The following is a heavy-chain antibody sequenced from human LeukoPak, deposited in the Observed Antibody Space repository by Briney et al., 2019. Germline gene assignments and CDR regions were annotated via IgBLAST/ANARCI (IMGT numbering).Heavy chain of an antibody. V-gene: IGHV4-59*08. J-gene: IGHJ4*02. Sequence: SETLSLTCTVSGGSISSYYWSWIRQPPGKGLEWIGYIYYSGSTNCNPSLKSRVTISVDTSKNQFSLKLSSVTAADTAVYYCARHSGWYDYWGQGTLVTVSS. CDR2: IYYSGST. CDR1: GGSISSYY. CDR3: ARHSGWYDY. D-gene: IGHD6-19*01.